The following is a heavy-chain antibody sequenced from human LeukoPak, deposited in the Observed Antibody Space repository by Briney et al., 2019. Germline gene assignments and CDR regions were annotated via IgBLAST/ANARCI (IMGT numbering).Heavy chain of an antibody. CDR2: IYYSGST. CDR3: HGDTAMVTFL. Sequence: SETLSLTCTVSGGSISSSSYYWGWIRQPPGKGLEWIGSIYYSGSTYYNPSLKSRVTISVDTSKNQFSLKLSSVTAADTAVYYCHGDTAMVTFLWGQGTLVTVSS. D-gene: IGHD5-18*01. CDR1: GGSISSSSYY. J-gene: IGHJ4*02. V-gene: IGHV4-39*07.